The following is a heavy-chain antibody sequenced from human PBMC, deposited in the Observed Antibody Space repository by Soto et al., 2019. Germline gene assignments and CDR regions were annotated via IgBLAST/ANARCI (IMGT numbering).Heavy chain of an antibody. D-gene: IGHD3-22*01. Sequence: XGSLILSCEASGFPFSRYEIHWVRQVPGRGLEWVALISHDGSNKYYVDSVKGRFIISRDNSKNTVYLQMSSLRTEDTALYYCAKDADFDTRNLHHWGQGNLVTVSS. J-gene: IGHJ5*02. CDR3: AKDADFDTRNLHH. CDR1: GFPFSRYE. V-gene: IGHV3-30*18. CDR2: ISHDGSNK.